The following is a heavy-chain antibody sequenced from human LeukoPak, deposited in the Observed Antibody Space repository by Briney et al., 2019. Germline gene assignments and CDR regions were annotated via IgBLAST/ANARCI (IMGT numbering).Heavy chain of an antibody. Sequence: PSETLSLTCTVSGGSISSYYWSWIRQPAGKGLEWIGRIYTSGSTNYNPSLKSRVTMSVDTSKNQSSLKLSSVTAADTAVYYCARDRPFGAYYYYYGMDVWGQGTTVTVSS. D-gene: IGHD3-16*01. CDR2: IYTSGST. CDR3: ARDRPFGAYYYYYGMDV. V-gene: IGHV4-4*07. CDR1: GGSISSYY. J-gene: IGHJ6*02.